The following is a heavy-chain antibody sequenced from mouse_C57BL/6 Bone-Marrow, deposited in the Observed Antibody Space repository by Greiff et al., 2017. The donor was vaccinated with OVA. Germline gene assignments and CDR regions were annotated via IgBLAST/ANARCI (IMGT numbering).Heavy chain of an antibody. CDR1: GYTFTSYW. CDR3: ARSGIITTVVPDY. D-gene: IGHD1-1*01. J-gene: IGHJ2*01. Sequence: QVQLQQPGAELVKPGASVKLSCKASGYTFTSYWMQWVKQRPGQGLEWIGEIDPSDSYTNYNQKFKGKATLTVDTSSSTAYMQLSSLTSEDSAVYYCARSGIITTVVPDYWGQGTTLTVSS. CDR2: IDPSDSYT. V-gene: IGHV1-50*01.